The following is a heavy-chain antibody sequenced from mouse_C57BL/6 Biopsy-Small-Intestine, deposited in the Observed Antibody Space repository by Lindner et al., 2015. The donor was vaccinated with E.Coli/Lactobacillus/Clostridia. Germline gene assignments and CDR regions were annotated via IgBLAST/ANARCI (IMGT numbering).Heavy chain of an antibody. CDR1: AYTFTSYY. D-gene: IGHD2-13*01. CDR3: ARGTTGRDDYNFKVDYYYFDS. J-gene: IGHJ2*01. CDR2: INPSGGRT. V-gene: IGHV1-55*01. Sequence: SVKVSCKTSAYTFTSYYIHWVRQAPGQGLEWMGIINPSGGRTSYAQKFQGRVTMTRDTSTNTVYMELSSLRSEDTAVYYCARGTTGRDDYNFKVDYYYFDSWGQGTLVTVSS.